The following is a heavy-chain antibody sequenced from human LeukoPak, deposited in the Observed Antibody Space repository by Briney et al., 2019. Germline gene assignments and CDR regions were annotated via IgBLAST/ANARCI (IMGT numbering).Heavy chain of an antibody. D-gene: IGHD6-19*01. V-gene: IGHV6-1*01. CDR2: TYYRSTWYF. Sequence: SQTLSLTCAISGDSVSSNSAAWNWIRLSPSRGLEWLGRTYYRSTWYFDYAVSVKSRITIKPDTSQNHFSLQVNSVTPEDTAVYYCVRGAGALDSWGQGTLVTVSS. CDR1: GDSVSSNSAA. J-gene: IGHJ4*02. CDR3: VRGAGALDS.